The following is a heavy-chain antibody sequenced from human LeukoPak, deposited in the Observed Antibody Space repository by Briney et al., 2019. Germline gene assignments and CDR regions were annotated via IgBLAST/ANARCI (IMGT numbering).Heavy chain of an antibody. J-gene: IGHJ6*02. V-gene: IGHV4-34*01. Sequence: SETLSLTCAVYGGSFSGYYWSWIRQPPGKGLEWIGEINHSGSTNYNPSLKSRVTISVDTSKNQFSLKLSSVTAADTAVYYCARGGRSGWYFGGGKGNYYYYGMDVWGQGTTVTVSS. D-gene: IGHD6-19*01. CDR3: ARGGRSGWYFGGGKGNYYYYGMDV. CDR1: GGSFSGYY. CDR2: INHSGST.